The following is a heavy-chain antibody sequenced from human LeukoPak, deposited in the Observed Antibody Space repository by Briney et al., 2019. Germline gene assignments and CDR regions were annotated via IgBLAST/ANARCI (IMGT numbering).Heavy chain of an antibody. CDR2: INPNSGGT. V-gene: IGHV1-2*02. J-gene: IGHJ4*02. CDR3: ARVGSIAARPEWGGHY. CDR1: GGTFSSYA. D-gene: IGHD6-6*01. Sequence: ASVKVSCKASGGTFSSYAISWVRQAPGQGLEWMGWINPNSGGTNYAQKFQGRVTMTRDTSISTAYMELSRLRSDDTAVYYCARVGSIAARPEWGGHYWGQGTLVTVSS.